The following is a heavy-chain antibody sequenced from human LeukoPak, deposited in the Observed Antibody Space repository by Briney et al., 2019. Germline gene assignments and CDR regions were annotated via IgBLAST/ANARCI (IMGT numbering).Heavy chain of an antibody. V-gene: IGHV4-59*01. J-gene: IGHJ6*02. Sequence: SSETLSLTCTVSGGSISSYYWSWIRQPPGKGLEWIGYIYYSGSTNYNPSLKSRVTISVDTSKNQFSLKLSSVTAADMAVYYCAKSAVAGPYYYYYYGMDVWGQGTTVTVSS. CDR1: GGSISSYY. D-gene: IGHD6-19*01. CDR3: AKSAVAGPYYYYYYGMDV. CDR2: IYYSGST.